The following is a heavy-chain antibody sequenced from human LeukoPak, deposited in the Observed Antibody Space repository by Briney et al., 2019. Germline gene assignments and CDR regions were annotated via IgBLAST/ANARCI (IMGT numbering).Heavy chain of an antibody. CDR1: GVSISSGYY. CDR2: IYHSGST. CDR3: ASAGSYLYYFDY. J-gene: IGHJ4*02. D-gene: IGHD1-26*01. Sequence: PSETLSLTCTVSGVSISSGYYWGWIRQPPGKGLEWIGSIYHSGSTYYNPSLKSRVTISVDTSKNQFSLKLSSVTAADTAVYYCASAGSYLYYFDYWGQGTLVTVSS. V-gene: IGHV4-38-2*02.